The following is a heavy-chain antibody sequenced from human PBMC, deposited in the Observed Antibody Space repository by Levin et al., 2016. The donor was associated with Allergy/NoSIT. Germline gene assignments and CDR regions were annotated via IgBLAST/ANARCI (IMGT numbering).Heavy chain of an antibody. CDR2: IYYSGST. J-gene: IGHJ3*02. CDR3: ARVVRYDFWSGYYKGDAFDI. D-gene: IGHD3-3*01. V-gene: IGHV4-59*01. Sequence: WIRQPPGKGLEWIGYIYYSGSTNYNPSLKSRVTISVDTSKNQFSLKLSSVTAADTAVYYCARVVRYDFWSGYYKGDAFDIWGQGTMVTVSS.